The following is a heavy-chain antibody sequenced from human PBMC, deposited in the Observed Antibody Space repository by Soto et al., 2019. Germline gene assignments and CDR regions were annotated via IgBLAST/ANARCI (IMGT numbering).Heavy chain of an antibody. V-gene: IGHV2-5*02. CDR3: AHRVLRTVFGLVTTTAIYFDF. CDR1: GFSLTTSGVG. CDR2: LYWDDDK. J-gene: IGHJ4*02. D-gene: IGHD3-3*01. Sequence: QITLNESGPTPVKPRQTLTLTCTFSGFSLTTSGVGVGWIRQSPGKAPEWLALLYWDDDKRYSPSLKSRLTITKDTSKNPVVLTMANLDPADTATYYCAHRVLRTVFGLVTTTAIYFDFWGQGTPVAVSS.